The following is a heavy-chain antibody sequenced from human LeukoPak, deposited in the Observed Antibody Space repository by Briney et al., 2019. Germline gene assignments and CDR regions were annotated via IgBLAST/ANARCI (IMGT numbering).Heavy chain of an antibody. CDR1: GFTFSDYY. CDR3: ARVSPMGVYFDY. CDR2: ISSSGSTI. V-gene: IGHV3-11*01. Sequence: GSLRLSCAASGFTFSDYYMSWIRQAPGKGLEWVSYISSSGSTIYYADSVKGRFTISRDNTKNSLYLQMNSLRAEDTAVYYCARVSPMGVYFDYWGQGTLVTVSS. J-gene: IGHJ4*02. D-gene: IGHD3-16*01.